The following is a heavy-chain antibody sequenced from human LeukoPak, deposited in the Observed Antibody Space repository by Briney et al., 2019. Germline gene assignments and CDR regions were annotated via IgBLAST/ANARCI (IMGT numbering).Heavy chain of an antibody. J-gene: IGHJ4*02. V-gene: IGHV3-48*03. Sequence: GGSLRLSCAASGLTFSSYGTNGIRQAPGKGLEWLSYIDGSGGTIFYADPVKGRFTIYSDNARNSLYLQMNSLAGEDSAVYYCVRNGNLIAVGFDYWGQGTLVTVSS. CDR2: IDGSGGTI. CDR1: GLTFSSYG. CDR3: VRNGNLIAVGFDY. D-gene: IGHD6-19*01.